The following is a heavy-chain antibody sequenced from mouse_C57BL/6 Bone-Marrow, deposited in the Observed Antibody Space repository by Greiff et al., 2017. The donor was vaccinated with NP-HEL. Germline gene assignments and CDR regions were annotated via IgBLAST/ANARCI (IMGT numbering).Heavy chain of an antibody. Sequence: QVQLKQPGAELVKPGASVKLSCKASGYTFTSYWMQWVKQRPGQGLEWIGEIDPSDSYTNYNQKFKGKATLTVDTSSSTAYMQLSSLTSEDSAVYYCARRTVVAHYWYFDVWGTGTTVTVSS. V-gene: IGHV1-50*01. CDR3: ARRTVVAHYWYFDV. J-gene: IGHJ1*03. D-gene: IGHD1-1*01. CDR2: IDPSDSYT. CDR1: GYTFTSYW.